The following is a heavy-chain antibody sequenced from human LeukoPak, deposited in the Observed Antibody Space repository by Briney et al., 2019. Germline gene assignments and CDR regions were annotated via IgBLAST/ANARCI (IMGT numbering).Heavy chain of an antibody. CDR1: GGSFSGYY. D-gene: IGHD6-13*01. CDR2: INHSGST. CDR3: ARTPGRYSSSWSLQRYFDL. V-gene: IGHV4-34*01. J-gene: IGHJ2*01. Sequence: SETLSLTCAVYGGSFSGYYWSWIRQPPGKGLEWIGEINHSGSTNYNPSLKSRVTISVDTSKNQFSLKLSSVTAADTAVYYCARTPGRYSSSWSLQRYFDLWGRGTLVTVSS.